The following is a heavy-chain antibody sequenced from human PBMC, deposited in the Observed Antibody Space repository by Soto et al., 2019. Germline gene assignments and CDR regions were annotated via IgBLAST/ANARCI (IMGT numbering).Heavy chain of an antibody. Sequence: ETLSLTCAVSGGSISSSNWWSWVRQPPGKGLEWIGEIYHSGSTNYNPSLKSRVTISVDKSKNQFSLKLSSVTAADTAVYYCARAPDILTGYYGFDYWGQGTLVTVSS. V-gene: IGHV4-4*02. CDR1: GGSISSSNW. CDR2: IYHSGST. J-gene: IGHJ4*02. D-gene: IGHD3-9*01. CDR3: ARAPDILTGYYGFDY.